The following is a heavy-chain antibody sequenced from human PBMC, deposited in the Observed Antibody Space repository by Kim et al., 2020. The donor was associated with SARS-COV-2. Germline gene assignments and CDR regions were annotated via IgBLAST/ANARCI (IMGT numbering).Heavy chain of an antibody. V-gene: IGHV1-2*02. J-gene: IGHJ4*02. Sequence: ASVKVSCKASGYTFTGYYMHWVRQAPGQGLEWMGWINPNSGGTNYAQKFQGRVTMTRDTSISTAYMELSRLRSDDTAVYYCARVLFCSSTSCPPAFDYWGQGTLVTVSS. D-gene: IGHD2-2*01. CDR3: ARVLFCSSTSCPPAFDY. CDR2: INPNSGGT. CDR1: GYTFTGYY.